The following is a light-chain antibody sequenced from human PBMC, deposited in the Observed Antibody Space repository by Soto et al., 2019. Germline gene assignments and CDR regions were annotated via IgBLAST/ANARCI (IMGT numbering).Light chain of an antibody. V-gene: IGKV3-15*01. CDR1: QSVSSK. J-gene: IGKJ1*01. CDR3: QQYNDWPPAWT. CDR2: GAS. Sequence: EIVMTQSPATLSVSPGERATLSCRASQSVSSKLAWYQQKPGQAPRGLIYGASTRATGIPARVSGSGSVTEFTLTISSLQSEDFAVYYCQQYNDWPPAWTFGQGTRVEIK.